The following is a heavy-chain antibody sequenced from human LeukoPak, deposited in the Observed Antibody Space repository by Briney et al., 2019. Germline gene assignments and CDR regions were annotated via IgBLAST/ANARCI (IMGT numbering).Heavy chain of an antibody. J-gene: IGHJ6*02. CDR3: ARETYFRYGMDV. CDR2: INHSGST. V-gene: IGHV4-34*01. CDR1: GGSFSGYY. Sequence: SETLSLTCAVYGGSFSGYYWSWIRQPPGKGLEWIGEINHSGSTNYNPSLKSRVTISVDTSKNQFSLKLSSVTAADTAVYYCARETYFRYGMDVWGQGTTVTVSS. D-gene: IGHD3-9*01.